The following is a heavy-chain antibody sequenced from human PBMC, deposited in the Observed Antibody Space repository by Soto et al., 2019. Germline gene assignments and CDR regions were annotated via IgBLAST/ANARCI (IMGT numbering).Heavy chain of an antibody. CDR3: ATGKNCGGDCYSALGHRFDP. D-gene: IGHD2-21*02. Sequence: ASVKVSCKVSGYTLTELSMHWVRQAPGKGLEWMGGFDPEDGETIYAQKFQGRVTMTEDTSTDTAYMELSSLRSEDTAVYYCATGKNCGGDCYSALGHRFDPWGQGTLVTVAS. CDR2: FDPEDGET. V-gene: IGHV1-24*01. J-gene: IGHJ5*02. CDR1: GYTLTELS.